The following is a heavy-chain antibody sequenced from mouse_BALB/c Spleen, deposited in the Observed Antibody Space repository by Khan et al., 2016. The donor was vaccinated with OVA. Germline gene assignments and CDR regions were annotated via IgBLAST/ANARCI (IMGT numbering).Heavy chain of an antibody. CDR1: GFTLSNYW. CDR3: WILL. J-gene: IGHJ2*01. V-gene: IGHV6-6*02. Sequence: EVQLVESGGGLVQPGGSMKLSCVASGFTLSNYWMNWVRQSPEQGLEWVAEISLKSDDYVTHYAESVKGRFTISRDDSKSSVYLQMNNLRAEVIGIYYCWILLWGQGTTLTVSS. CDR2: ISLKSDDYVT.